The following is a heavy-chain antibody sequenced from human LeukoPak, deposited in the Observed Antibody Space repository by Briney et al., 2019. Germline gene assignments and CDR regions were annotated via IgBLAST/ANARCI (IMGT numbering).Heavy chain of an antibody. CDR2: ISAYNGNT. J-gene: IGHJ6*02. V-gene: IGHV1-18*01. CDR1: GYTFTSQG. CDR3: ARNIDIVLMVYPYYYYGMDV. Sequence: ASVKVSCKASGYTFTSQGITWVRQAPGQGLEWMGWISAYNGNTNYAQKLQGRVTMTTDTSTSTAYMELRSLRSDDTAVYYCARNIDIVLMVYPYYYYGMDVWGQGTTVTVSS. D-gene: IGHD2-8*01.